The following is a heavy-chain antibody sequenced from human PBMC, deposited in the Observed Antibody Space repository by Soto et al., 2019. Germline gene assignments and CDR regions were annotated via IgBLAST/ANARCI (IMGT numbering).Heavy chain of an antibody. V-gene: IGHV4-34*01. CDR1: GGSFSGYY. Sequence: QVQLQQWGAGLLKPSETLSLTCAVYGGSFSGYYWSWIRQPPGKGLEWIGEINQSGGTNYNPSLSXRFXISVDPSKNQFSLKLGSVTAADSAVYYCARTYSSSWSPFDYWGQGTLVTVSS. D-gene: IGHD6-13*01. CDR2: INQSGGT. J-gene: IGHJ4*02. CDR3: ARTYSSSWSPFDY.